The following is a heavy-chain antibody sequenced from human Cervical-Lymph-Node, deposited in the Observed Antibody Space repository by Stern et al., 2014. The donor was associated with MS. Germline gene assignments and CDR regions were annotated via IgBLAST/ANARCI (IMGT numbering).Heavy chain of an antibody. CDR3: ARDIGSHYYDSSGYYDY. CDR1: GFTFSYYS. V-gene: IGHV3-48*01. D-gene: IGHD3-22*01. Sequence: EVQLVESGGGLVQPGGSLRLSCAASGFTFSYYSMNWVRQAPGKGLEWGSYISSSSSTIYYADSVKGRFTISRDNAKNSLFLQMNSLRAEDTAVYYCARDIGSHYYDSSGYYDYWGQGTLVTVSS. J-gene: IGHJ4*02. CDR2: ISSSSSTI.